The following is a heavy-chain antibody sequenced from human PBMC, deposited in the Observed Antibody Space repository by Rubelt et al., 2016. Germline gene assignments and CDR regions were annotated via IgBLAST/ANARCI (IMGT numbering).Heavy chain of an antibody. CDR1: GYTFTSYG. Sequence: QVQLVQSGAEVKKPGASVKVSCKASGYTFTSYGISWVRQAPGQGLEWMGWISAYNGNKNYAQKRQGRATMTTDTSTSTAYRELRSLRSDDTAVYYCARDPLPVRGVIMAPTHWGQGTLVTVSS. D-gene: IGHD3-10*01. CDR2: ISAYNGNK. V-gene: IGHV1-18*01. J-gene: IGHJ4*02. CDR3: ARDPLPVRGVIMAPTH.